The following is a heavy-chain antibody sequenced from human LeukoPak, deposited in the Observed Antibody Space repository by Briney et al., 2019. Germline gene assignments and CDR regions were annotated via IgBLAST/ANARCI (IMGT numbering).Heavy chain of an antibody. CDR1: GFTFNRHN. D-gene: IGHD3-16*01. J-gene: IGHJ5*02. Sequence: GGSLRLSCAASGFTFNRHNMNWVRQAPGKGLEWLSSISSQSKYIQYADSVKGRFTISRDNDLNSLYLQMHGLRVEDTAVYYCVREVGKGGDDFDVWFDPWGQGTLVTVSS. V-gene: IGHV3-21*04. CDR2: ISSQSKYI. CDR3: VREVGKGGDDFDVWFDP.